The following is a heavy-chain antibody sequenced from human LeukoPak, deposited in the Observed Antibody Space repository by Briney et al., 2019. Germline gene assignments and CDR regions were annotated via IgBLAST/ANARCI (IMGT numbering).Heavy chain of an antibody. J-gene: IGHJ4*02. CDR1: GYTFTSYG. CDR3: ARGRYLHRSGLYYNVGFDS. V-gene: IGHV1-18*01. Sequence: ASVKVSCKASGYTFTSYGISWVRQAPGQGLEWMGWISAYNGNTNYAQKLQGRVTMTTDTSTSTAYMELRSLRSDDTAVYFCARGRYLHRSGLYYNVGFDSWGQGTLVTVSS. CDR2: ISAYNGNT. D-gene: IGHD3-22*01.